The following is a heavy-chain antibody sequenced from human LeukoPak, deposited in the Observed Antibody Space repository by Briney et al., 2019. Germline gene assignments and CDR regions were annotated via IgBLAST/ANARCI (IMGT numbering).Heavy chain of an antibody. V-gene: IGHV4-34*01. J-gene: IGHJ4*02. CDR1: GGSFNGYF. CDR2: INHSGST. Sequence: SETLSLTCAVYGGSFNGYFWSWIRQPPGKGLEWIGEINHSGSTNYNPSLKSRVTISVDTSKNQFSLKLNSVTAADTAVYYCARWVYSSSSYDYWGQGTLVTVSS. CDR3: ARWVYSSSSYDY. D-gene: IGHD6-6*01.